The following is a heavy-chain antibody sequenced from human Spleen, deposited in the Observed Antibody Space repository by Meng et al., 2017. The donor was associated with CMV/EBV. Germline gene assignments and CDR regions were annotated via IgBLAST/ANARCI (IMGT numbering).Heavy chain of an antibody. Sequence: ASVKVSCKASGYTFTSYDINWVRQATGQGLEWMGWMNPNSGNTGYAQKLQGRVTMTTDTSTSTAYMELRSLRSDDTAVYYCASAEYSSSSASLGYYGMDVWGQGTTVTVSS. CDR1: GYTFTSYD. V-gene: IGHV1-8*01. CDR2: MNPNSGNT. J-gene: IGHJ6*02. CDR3: ASAEYSSSSASLGYYGMDV. D-gene: IGHD6-6*01.